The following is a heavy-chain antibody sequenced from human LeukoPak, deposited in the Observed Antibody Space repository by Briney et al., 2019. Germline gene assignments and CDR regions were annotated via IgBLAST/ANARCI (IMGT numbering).Heavy chain of an antibody. CDR2: IYNSGST. V-gene: IGHV4-59*01. CDR3: ASSTYYDFWSGYLGYYYGMDV. D-gene: IGHD3-3*01. CDR1: GGSISGYY. J-gene: IGHJ6*02. Sequence: SETLSLTCTVSGGSISGYYWSWIRQSPGKGLEWIGYIYNSGSTNYNPSLKSRVTISVDTSKNQFSLKLSSVTAADTAVYYCASSTYYDFWSGYLGYYYGMDVWGQGTTVTVSS.